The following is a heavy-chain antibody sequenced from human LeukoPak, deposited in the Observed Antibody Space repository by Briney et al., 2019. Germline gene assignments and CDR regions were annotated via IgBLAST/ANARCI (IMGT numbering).Heavy chain of an antibody. CDR3: TTDSTRSSWYEVDY. Sequence: GGSLRLSCAASGFTFSNAWMSWVRQAPGKGLEWVGRIKSKTDGGTTDYAAPVKGRFTISRDDSKNTLYLQMNSLKTEDTAVYYCTTDSTRSSWYEVDYWGQGTLVTVSS. CDR2: IKSKTDGGTT. D-gene: IGHD6-13*01. V-gene: IGHV3-15*01. J-gene: IGHJ4*02. CDR1: GFTFSNAW.